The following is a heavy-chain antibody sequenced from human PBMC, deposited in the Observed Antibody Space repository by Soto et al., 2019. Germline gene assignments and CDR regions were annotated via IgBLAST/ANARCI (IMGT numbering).Heavy chain of an antibody. CDR1: GGSISSYY. CDR2: IYYSGST. CDR3: ARGRQGGWYVDY. J-gene: IGHJ4*02. D-gene: IGHD6-19*01. V-gene: IGHV4-59*01. Sequence: PSETLSLTCTVSGGSISSYYWSWIRQPPGKGLEWIGYIYYSGSTKYNPSLKSRVTISVDTSKNQFSLKLSSVTAADTAVYYCARGRQGGWYVDYWGQGTLVTVSS.